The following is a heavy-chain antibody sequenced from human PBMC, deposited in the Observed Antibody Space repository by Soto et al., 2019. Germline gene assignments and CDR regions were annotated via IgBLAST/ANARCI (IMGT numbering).Heavy chain of an antibody. CDR2: SSSSGGYT. CDR1: GFSVGDNY. D-gene: IGHD3-16*01. Sequence: QVQLVASGGGLVEPGGSLRLSCAASGFSVGDNYMTWIRQAPGKGLEWLSYSSSSGGYTNYADSVKGRLTISRDNAKNSLYLQMDSLRAEDTAVYFCARSSGRRHVFTFDYGLDVWGQGTTVTVSS. CDR3: ARSSGRRHVFTFDYGLDV. J-gene: IGHJ6*02. V-gene: IGHV3-11*06.